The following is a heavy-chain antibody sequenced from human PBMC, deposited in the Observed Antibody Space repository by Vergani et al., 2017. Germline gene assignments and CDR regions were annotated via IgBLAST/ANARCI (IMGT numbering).Heavy chain of an antibody. V-gene: IGHV3-21*01. D-gene: IGHD6-13*01. Sequence: EVQLVESGGGLVKPGGSLRLSCAASGFTFSSYSMNWVRPAPGKGLEWVSSISSSSSYKYYADSVKGRFTISRDNAKNSLYLQMNSLRAEDTAVYYCAKDQEDSSSWYDWGYYYGMDVWGQGTTVTVSS. CDR1: GFTFSSYS. CDR2: ISSSSSYK. CDR3: AKDQEDSSSWYDWGYYYGMDV. J-gene: IGHJ6*02.